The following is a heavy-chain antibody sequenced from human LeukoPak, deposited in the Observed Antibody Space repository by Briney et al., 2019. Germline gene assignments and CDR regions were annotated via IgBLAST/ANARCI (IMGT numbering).Heavy chain of an antibody. CDR2: IYYHENT. CDR1: GGSISSSSDY. CDR3: ASLRVPGDFDY. V-gene: IGHV4-39*07. D-gene: IGHD3-16*01. Sequence: PSETLSLTCTVSGGSISSSSDYWGWIRQAPGKGLEWIGSIYYHENTYYNSSLKSRVTISVDTSKNQFSLRLTSVTAADTAVYYCASLRVPGDFDYWGQGTLVTVSS. J-gene: IGHJ4*02.